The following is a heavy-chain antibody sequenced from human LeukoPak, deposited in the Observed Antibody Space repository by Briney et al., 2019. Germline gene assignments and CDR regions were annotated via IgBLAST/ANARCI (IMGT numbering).Heavy chain of an antibody. CDR3: AKERGHVIRFLEWLGYSYY. CDR2: ISGSGGST. V-gene: IGHV3-23*01. J-gene: IGHJ4*02. D-gene: IGHD3-3*01. Sequence: GGSLRLSCAASGFTFRIYAMSWVRQAPGKGLEWVSAISGSGGSTYYADSVKGRFTISRDNSKNTLYLQMNSLRAEDTAVYYCAKERGHVIRFLEWLGYSYYCGQGTLVTVSS. CDR1: GFTFRIYA.